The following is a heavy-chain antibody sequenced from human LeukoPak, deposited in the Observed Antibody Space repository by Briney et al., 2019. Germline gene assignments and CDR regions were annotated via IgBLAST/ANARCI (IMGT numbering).Heavy chain of an antibody. Sequence: GGSLRLSCAASGFTFSSYAMHWVRQAPGKGLEWVAVISYDGSNKYYTDSVKGRFTISRDNSKNTLYLQMNSLRAEDTAVYYCARGRTYGMDVWGQGTTVTVSS. CDR2: ISYDGSNK. V-gene: IGHV3-30-3*01. CDR1: GFTFSSYA. CDR3: ARGRTYGMDV. J-gene: IGHJ6*02.